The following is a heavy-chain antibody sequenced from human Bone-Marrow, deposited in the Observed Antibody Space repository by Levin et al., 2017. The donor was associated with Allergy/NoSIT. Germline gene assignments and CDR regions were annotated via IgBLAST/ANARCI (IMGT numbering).Heavy chain of an antibody. CDR3: ARAKYNWNDTYYYYGMDV. D-gene: IGHD1-1*01. CDR2: INHSGST. V-gene: IGHV4-34*01. Sequence: SQTLSLTCAVYGGSFSGYYWSWIRQPPGKGLEWIGEINHSGSTNYNPSLKSRVTISVDTSKNQFSLKLSSVTAADTAVYYCARAKYNWNDTYYYYGMDVWGQGTTVTVSS. J-gene: IGHJ6*02. CDR1: GGSFSGYY.